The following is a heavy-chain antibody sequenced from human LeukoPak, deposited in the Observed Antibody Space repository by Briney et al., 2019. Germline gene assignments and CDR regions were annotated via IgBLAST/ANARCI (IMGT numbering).Heavy chain of an antibody. CDR2: IIPIFGTA. J-gene: IGHJ3*02. Sequence: SVKVSCKASGGTFSTYAISWVRQAPGQGLEWMGGIIPIFGTANYAQKFRGRVTITTDESTSTAYMELSSLRSEDTAVYYCATIERRTDAFDIWGQGTMVTVSS. V-gene: IGHV1-69*05. CDR3: ATIERRTDAFDI. CDR1: GGTFSTYA. D-gene: IGHD5-24*01.